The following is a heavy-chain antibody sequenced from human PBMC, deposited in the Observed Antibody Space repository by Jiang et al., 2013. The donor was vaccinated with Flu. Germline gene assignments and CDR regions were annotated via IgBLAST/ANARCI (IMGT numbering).Heavy chain of an antibody. Sequence: VQLLESGGGLVQPGGSLRLSCAASGLPFRNFAMSWVRQAPGTGLEWVSFMSGSGSTTYYADSVKGRFTISRDNSKNTLYLQMNSLRAEDTALYYCVESTGELLVREYYFDRWGQGTLVTVSS. CDR3: VESTGELLVREYYFDR. CDR1: GLPFRNFA. V-gene: IGHV3-23*01. J-gene: IGHJ4*02. D-gene: IGHD1-26*01. CDR2: MSGSGSTT.